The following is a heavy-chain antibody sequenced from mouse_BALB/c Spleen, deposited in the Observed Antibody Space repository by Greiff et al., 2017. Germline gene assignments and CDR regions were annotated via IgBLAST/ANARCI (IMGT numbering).Heavy chain of an antibody. V-gene: IGHV10-1*02. CDR2: IRSKSNNYAT. J-gene: IGHJ3*01. CDR1: GFTFNTYA. CDR3: AYGKGAWFAY. Sequence: EVKLMESGGGLVQPKGSLKLSCAASGFTFNTYAMNWVRQAPGKGLEWVARIRSKSNNYATYYADSVKDRFTISRDDSQSMLYLQMNNLKTEDTAMYYCAYGKGAWFAYWGQGTLVTVSA. D-gene: IGHD2-1*01.